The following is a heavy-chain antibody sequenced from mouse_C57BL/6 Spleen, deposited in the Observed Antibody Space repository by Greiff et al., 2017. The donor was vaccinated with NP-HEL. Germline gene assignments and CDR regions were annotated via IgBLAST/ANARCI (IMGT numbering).Heavy chain of an antibody. CDR2: IWWDDDK. Sequence: QVTLKVSGPGILQPSQTLSLTCSFSGFSLSTFGMGVGWIRQPSGKGLEWLAHIWWDDDKYYNPALKSRLTISKDTSKNQVFRKIANVDTADTATDYCARRRPPMNTTEYYAMDYWGQGTSVTVSS. CDR3: ARRRPPMNTTEYYAMDY. D-gene: IGHD2-4*01. CDR1: GFSLSTFGMG. V-gene: IGHV8-8*01. J-gene: IGHJ4*01.